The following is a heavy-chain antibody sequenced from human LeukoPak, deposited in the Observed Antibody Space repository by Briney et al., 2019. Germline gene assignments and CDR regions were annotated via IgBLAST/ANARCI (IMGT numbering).Heavy chain of an antibody. D-gene: IGHD4-11*01. CDR2: ISRSGDNP. V-gene: IGHV3-23*01. CDR1: GFSFNSYA. Sequence: GGSLRLSCAASGFSFNSYAMSWVRQAPGKGLEWVSTISRSGDNPYYADSVKGRFTISRDNSKSTLYLQMNNLRVEDTAVYFCAKGYSNPSHLDYWGQGTLVAVSS. J-gene: IGHJ4*02. CDR3: AKGYSNPSHLDY.